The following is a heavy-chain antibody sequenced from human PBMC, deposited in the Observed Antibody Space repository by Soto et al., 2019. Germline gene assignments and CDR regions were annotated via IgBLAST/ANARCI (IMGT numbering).Heavy chain of an antibody. V-gene: IGHV1-69*08. CDR2: IIPILGIA. CDR1: GGTFSSYT. CDR3: AREEGYYYYMDV. J-gene: IGHJ6*03. Sequence: QVQLVQSGAEVKKPGSSVKVSCKASGGTFSSYTISWVRQAPGQGLEWMGRIIPILGIANYAQKFQGRVTITADKSTSTAYVELSSLRSEDTAVYYCAREEGYYYYMDVWGKGTTVTVSS.